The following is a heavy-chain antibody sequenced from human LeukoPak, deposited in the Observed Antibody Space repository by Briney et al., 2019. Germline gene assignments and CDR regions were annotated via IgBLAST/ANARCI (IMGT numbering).Heavy chain of an antibody. D-gene: IGHD3-10*01. CDR1: GFTFSSHA. J-gene: IGHJ4*02. CDR3: AKAFSTPYYYGSGTFSSRGETQSDY. V-gene: IGHV3-23*01. CDR2: ISGSGGST. Sequence: GGSLRLSCAASGFTFSSHAMSWVRQAPGKGLEWVSAISGSGGSTYYADSVKGRFTISRDNSKNTLYLQMNSLRAEDTAVYYCAKAFSTPYYYGSGTFSSRGETQSDYWGQGTLVTVSS.